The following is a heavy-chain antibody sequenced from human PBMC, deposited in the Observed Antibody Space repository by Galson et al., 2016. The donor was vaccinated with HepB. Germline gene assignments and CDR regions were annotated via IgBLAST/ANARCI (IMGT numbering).Heavy chain of an antibody. D-gene: IGHD2/OR15-2a*01. V-gene: IGHV4-39*01. Sequence: SETLSLTCSVSGDSVINSAYYWAWIRQPPGKGLEWIATIYYSGGTYYSPSLKSRLTISMDSSKNHFSLKLTSVTATDTSVYYYARLTLAGSSPYHFDHWGQGTVIAVSS. CDR1: GDSVINSAYY. J-gene: IGHJ4*02. CDR2: IYYSGGT. CDR3: ARLTLAGSSPYHFDH.